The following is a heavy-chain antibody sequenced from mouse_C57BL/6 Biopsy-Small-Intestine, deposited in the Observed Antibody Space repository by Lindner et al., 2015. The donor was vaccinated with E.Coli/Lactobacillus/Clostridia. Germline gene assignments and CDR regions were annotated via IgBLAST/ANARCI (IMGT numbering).Heavy chain of an antibody. V-gene: IGHV1-81*01. CDR2: ISSHNGNT. D-gene: IGHD1-1*01. J-gene: IGHJ4*01. Sequence: SVKVSCKTSGYTFTSYGISWVRQAPGQGLEWMGWISSHNGNTNYAQKVQGRVTMTTDTSTSTAYMELRSLRSDDTAVYYCARDKFTFLGNYYAHDFGYWGQGTLVTVSS. CDR1: GYTFTSYG. CDR3: ARDKFTFLGNYYAHDFGY.